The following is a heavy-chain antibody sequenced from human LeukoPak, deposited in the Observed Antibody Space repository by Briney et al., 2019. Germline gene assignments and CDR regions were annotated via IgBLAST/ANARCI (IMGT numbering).Heavy chain of an antibody. D-gene: IGHD1-26*01. CDR3: ARASGSYSYYYYYYGMDV. Sequence: SVKVSCKASGGTFSSYAISWVRRAPGQGLEWMGGIIPIFGTANYAQKFQGRVTITADESTSTAYMELSSLRSEDTAVYYCARASGSYSYYYYYYGMDVWGQGTTVTVSS. CDR2: IIPIFGTA. CDR1: GGTFSSYA. J-gene: IGHJ6*02. V-gene: IGHV1-69*13.